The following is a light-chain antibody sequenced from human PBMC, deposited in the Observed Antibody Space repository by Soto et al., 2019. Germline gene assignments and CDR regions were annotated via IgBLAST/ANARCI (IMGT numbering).Light chain of an antibody. CDR2: KAS. CDR3: QQCNSYHPT. CDR1: QSISSW. V-gene: IGKV1-5*03. J-gene: IGKJ1*01. Sequence: DIQMTQSPSTLSASVGDRVTITCRASQSISSWLAWYQQKPGKAPKVLIYKASNLQSGVPARFSGSGSWTDFTLTIRSLQPDYFATSYGQQCNSYHPTCGQGTTVDIK.